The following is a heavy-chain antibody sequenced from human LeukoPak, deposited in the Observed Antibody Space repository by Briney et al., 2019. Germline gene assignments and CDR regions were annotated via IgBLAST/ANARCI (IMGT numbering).Heavy chain of an antibody. J-gene: IGHJ4*02. CDR1: GYIFTSHH. D-gene: IGHD3-16*01. CDR3: AREGFSRGGTGGFDY. Sequence: GASVKVSCKASGYIFTSHHMHWVRQAPGQGLEWMGVISPRTDSTNYAQKFQDRVTVTKDTSTTTWYMELRSLKSEGTAMYYCAREGFSRGGTGGFDYWGQGTLVTVSS. CDR2: ISPRTDST. V-gene: IGHV1-46*01.